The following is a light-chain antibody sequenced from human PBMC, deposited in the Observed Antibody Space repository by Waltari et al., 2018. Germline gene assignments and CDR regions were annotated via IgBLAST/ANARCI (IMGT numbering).Light chain of an antibody. CDR2: GTS. V-gene: IGKV3-20*01. J-gene: IGKJ1*01. CDR3: QHYVRLPAT. Sequence: EIVLTQSPGTLSLSPGERATLSCRASQSVRRALAWYQKKPGQAPRRPIVGTSNTAPXXXXXXXXXXXXXXFSLTISRLEPEDVAVYFCQHYVRLPATFGQGTKVEIK. CDR1: QSVRRA.